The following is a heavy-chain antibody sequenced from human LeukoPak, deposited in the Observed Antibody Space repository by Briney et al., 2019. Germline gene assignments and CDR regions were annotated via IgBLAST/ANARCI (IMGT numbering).Heavy chain of an antibody. J-gene: IGHJ5*02. CDR3: ARDLKGFNL. V-gene: IGHV3-7*04. CDR2: IKQDGSQE. Sequence: GGSLRLSCAASGFTFSNYWMHWVRQAPGKGLEWVANIKQDGSQEFYLDSVKGRFTISRDNGNNSLYLHMSRLRIEDTAVYYCARDLKGFNLWGQGALVTASS. CDR1: GFTFSNYW.